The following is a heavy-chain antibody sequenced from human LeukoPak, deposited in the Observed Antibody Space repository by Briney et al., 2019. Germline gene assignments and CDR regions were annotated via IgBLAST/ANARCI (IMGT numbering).Heavy chain of an antibody. CDR3: AKDNSLTVTDYYYYGMDV. Sequence: PGGSLRLSCAASGFTFSSYAMSWVRQAPGRGLEWVSAISGSGGSTYYADSVKGRFAISRDNSKNTLYLQMNSLRAEDTAVYYCAKDNSLTVTDYYYYGMDVWGQGTTVTVSS. D-gene: IGHD2/OR15-2a*01. V-gene: IGHV3-23*01. J-gene: IGHJ6*02. CDR2: ISGSGGST. CDR1: GFTFSSYA.